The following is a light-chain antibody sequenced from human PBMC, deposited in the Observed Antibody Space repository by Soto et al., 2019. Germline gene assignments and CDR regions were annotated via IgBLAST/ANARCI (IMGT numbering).Light chain of an antibody. CDR2: EVS. J-gene: IGLJ2*01. CDR3: SSYTSSSISGNVV. CDR1: SSDVGGYNY. Sequence: QSALTQPASVSGSPGQSITISCTGTSSDVGGYNYVSWYQQHPGKAPKLMIYEVSNRPSGVSNRFSGSKSGNTASLTISGLQAEDVADYYCSSYTSSSISGNVVFGGGTKLTVL. V-gene: IGLV2-14*01.